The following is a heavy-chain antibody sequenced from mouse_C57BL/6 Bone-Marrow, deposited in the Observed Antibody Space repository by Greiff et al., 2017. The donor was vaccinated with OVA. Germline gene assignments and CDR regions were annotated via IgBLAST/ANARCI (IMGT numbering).Heavy chain of an antibody. CDR3: ASRDTRVIAGGNYYAMDY. Sequence: EVKLVESGGDLVKPGGSLKLSCAASGFTFSSYGMSWVRQTPDKRLEWVATISSGGSYTYYPDSVKGRFTISRDNAKNTLYLQMSSLKSEDTAMYYCASRDTRVIAGGNYYAMDYWGQGTSVTVSS. J-gene: IGHJ4*01. D-gene: IGHD1-1*01. V-gene: IGHV5-6*02. CDR2: ISSGGSYT. CDR1: GFTFSSYG.